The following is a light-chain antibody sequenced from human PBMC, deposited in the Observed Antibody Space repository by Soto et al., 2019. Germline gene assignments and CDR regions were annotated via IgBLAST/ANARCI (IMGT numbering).Light chain of an antibody. CDR3: QEYINYSWT. Sequence: DFPMTQSPSTLSASVGDTVTITCRASRSINNWLAWYQQKPGKAPKLLIYKASNLESGVPSRFSGSGFGTEFTLTISSLQPDDFATYYCQEYINYSWTFGPGTKVAI. CDR1: RSINNW. J-gene: IGKJ1*01. CDR2: KAS. V-gene: IGKV1-5*03.